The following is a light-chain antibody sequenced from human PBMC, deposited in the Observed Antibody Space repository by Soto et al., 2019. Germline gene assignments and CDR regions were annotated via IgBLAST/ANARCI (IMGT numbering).Light chain of an antibody. CDR1: QGISSY. J-gene: IGKJ5*01. V-gene: IGKV1-8*01. CDR3: QQSYSTPIT. Sequence: TQSPSSFSASTGDRVTITCRASQGISSYLAWYQQKPGKAPKVLIYAASNLQSGVPSRFSGSGSGTDFTLTISSLQPEDFAAYYCQQSYSTPITFGQGTRLEIK. CDR2: AAS.